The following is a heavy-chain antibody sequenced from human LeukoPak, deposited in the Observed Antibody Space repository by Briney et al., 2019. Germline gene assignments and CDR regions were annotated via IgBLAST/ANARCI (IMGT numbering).Heavy chain of an antibody. CDR3: ARAYSSSWDDRGPWFDP. CDR2: INPSGGST. V-gene: IGHV1-46*01. D-gene: IGHD6-13*01. J-gene: IGHJ5*02. CDR1: GYTFTSYY. Sequence: ASVKVSCKASGYTFTSYYMHWVRQAPGQGLEWMGIINPSGGSTSYAQKFQGRVTMTRDTSTSTVYIELSSLRSEDTAVYYCARAYSSSWDDRGPWFDPWGQGTLVTVSS.